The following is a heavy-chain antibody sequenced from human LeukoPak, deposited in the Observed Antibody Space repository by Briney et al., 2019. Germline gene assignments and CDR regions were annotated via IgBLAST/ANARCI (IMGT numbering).Heavy chain of an antibody. CDR2: ISYGGSNK. J-gene: IGHJ5*02. D-gene: IGHD6-19*01. CDR3: AAVAGYRVNWFDP. Sequence: GRSLRLSCAASGFTFSSYAMHWVRQAPGKGLEWVAVISYGGSNKYYADSVKGRFTISRDNSKNTLYLQMNSLRAEDTAVYYCAAVAGYRVNWFDPWGQGTLVTVSS. CDR1: GFTFSSYA. V-gene: IGHV3-30*04.